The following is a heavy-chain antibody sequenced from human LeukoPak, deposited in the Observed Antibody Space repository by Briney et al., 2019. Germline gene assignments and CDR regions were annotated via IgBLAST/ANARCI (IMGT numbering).Heavy chain of an antibody. Sequence: GGSLRLSCAASGFTFSNYWMHWVRQAPGKGLVWVSRINSDGINTSYADSVKGRFTISRDNAKNTLNLQMNSLRAEDTAVYYCVRGQYSSGWYDYWGQGTLVTVSS. D-gene: IGHD6-19*01. CDR2: INSDGINT. V-gene: IGHV3-74*01. CDR3: VRGQYSSGWYDY. J-gene: IGHJ4*02. CDR1: GFTFSNYW.